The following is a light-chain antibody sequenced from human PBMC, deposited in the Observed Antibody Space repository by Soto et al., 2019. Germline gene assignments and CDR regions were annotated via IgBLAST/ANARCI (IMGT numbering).Light chain of an antibody. Sequence: EIVLTQSPATLSLPPGERATKSCRASQSISSYLAWYQQKLGQPPRLLIYDASNWATGILARFSGSGSGTDFTLTFISLEPEDFAVYYCQQRSNWLITFGQGTRLEIK. CDR1: QSISSY. V-gene: IGKV3-11*01. CDR2: DAS. J-gene: IGKJ5*01. CDR3: QQRSNWLIT.